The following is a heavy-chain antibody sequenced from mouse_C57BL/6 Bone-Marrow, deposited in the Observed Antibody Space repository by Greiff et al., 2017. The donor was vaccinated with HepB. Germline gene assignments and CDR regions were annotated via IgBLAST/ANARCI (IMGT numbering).Heavy chain of an antibody. CDR3: ARFTGGVYYDYDDAMDY. V-gene: IGHV1-55*01. CDR2: IYPGSGST. CDR1: GYTFTSYW. D-gene: IGHD2-4*01. Sequence: VKLQESGAELVKPGASVKMSCKASGYTFTSYWITWVKQRPGQGLEWIGDIYPGSGSTNYNEKFKSKATLTVDTSSSTAYMQLSSLISEDSAVYYCARFTGGVYYDYDDAMDYWGQGTSVTVSS. J-gene: IGHJ4*01.